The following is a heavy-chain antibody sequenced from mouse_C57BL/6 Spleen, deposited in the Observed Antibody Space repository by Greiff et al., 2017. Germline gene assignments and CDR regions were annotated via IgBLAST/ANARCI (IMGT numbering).Heavy chain of an antibody. CDR2: IDPSDSYT. V-gene: IGHV1-50*01. CDR3: AGGTTNWDY. CDR1: GYTFTSYW. Sequence: VQLQQPGAELVKPGASVKLSCKASGYTFTSYWMQWVKQRPGQGLEWIGEIDPSDSYTNYNQKFKGKATLTVDTSSSTAYMQLSSLTSEDSAVYYCAGGTTNWDYWGQGTTLTVSS. J-gene: IGHJ2*01. D-gene: IGHD4-1*01.